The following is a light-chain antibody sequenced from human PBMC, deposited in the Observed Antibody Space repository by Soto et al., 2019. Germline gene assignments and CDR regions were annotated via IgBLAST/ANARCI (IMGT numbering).Light chain of an antibody. CDR1: QSISSW. J-gene: IGKJ1*01. V-gene: IGKV1-5*01. Sequence: DIQMTQSPSTLSESVGDRATITCRASQSISSWLAWYQQKPGKAPKLLIYDASSLESGVPSRFSGSGSGTEFTLTISSLQPDDFTTYYCQQYNSSPTFGQGTKVEIK. CDR3: QQYNSSPT. CDR2: DAS.